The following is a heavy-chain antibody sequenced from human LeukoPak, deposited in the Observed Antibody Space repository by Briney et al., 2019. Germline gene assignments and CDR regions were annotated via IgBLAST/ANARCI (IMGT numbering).Heavy chain of an antibody. Sequence: GGSLRLSCAASRFTFSNYVMSWVRQAPGKGLEWVSAVTGSGGSTYYADSVKGRFTISRDNSKNTLYLQMNSLRAEDTAVYYCAVFVTTLDYWGQGTLVTVSS. V-gene: IGHV3-23*01. CDR2: VTGSGGST. J-gene: IGHJ4*02. D-gene: IGHD4-17*01. CDR1: RFTFSNYV. CDR3: AVFVTTLDY.